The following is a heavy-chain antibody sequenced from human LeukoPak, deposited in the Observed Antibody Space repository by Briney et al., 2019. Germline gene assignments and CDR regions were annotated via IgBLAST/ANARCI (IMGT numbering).Heavy chain of an antibody. J-gene: IGHJ5*02. V-gene: IGHV5-51*01. Sequence: GESLKISCKGSGYTFIGYWIGWVRQMPGKGLEWMGIIYPGDSDTRYSPSFQGQVTISADKSISTAYLQWSSLKASDTAMYYCARLAIPTSGSVDPWGQGTLVTVSS. D-gene: IGHD3-10*01. CDR1: GYTFIGYW. CDR3: ARLAIPTSGSVDP. CDR2: IYPGDSDT.